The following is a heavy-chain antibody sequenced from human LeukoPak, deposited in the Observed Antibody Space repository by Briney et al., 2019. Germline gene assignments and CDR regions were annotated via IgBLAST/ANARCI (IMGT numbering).Heavy chain of an antibody. CDR3: AKDQGEQLGDAFDI. J-gene: IGHJ3*02. D-gene: IGHD5-18*01. Sequence: GGSLRLSCAASGFTFSSYAMHWVRQAPGKGLEWVAFIRYDGSNKYYADSVKGRFTISRDNSKNTLYLQMNSLRAEDTAVYYCAKDQGEQLGDAFDIWGQGTMVTVSS. CDR1: GFTFSSYA. CDR2: IRYDGSNK. V-gene: IGHV3-30*02.